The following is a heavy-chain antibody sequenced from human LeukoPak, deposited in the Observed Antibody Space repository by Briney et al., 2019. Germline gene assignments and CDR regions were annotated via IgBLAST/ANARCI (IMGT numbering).Heavy chain of an antibody. V-gene: IGHV4-34*01. CDR2: MSQSGST. J-gene: IGHJ5*02. CDR1: GGSFSGYY. D-gene: IGHD2-21*01. Sequence: KSSETLSLTCVVYGGSFSGYYWTWIRQTPNKGLECIGEMSQSGSTNYNPSLKSRVTISLDTSKGQFSLKLSSVTAADTAVYYCAREFRRVIDPWGQGTLVTVSS. CDR3: AREFRRVIDP.